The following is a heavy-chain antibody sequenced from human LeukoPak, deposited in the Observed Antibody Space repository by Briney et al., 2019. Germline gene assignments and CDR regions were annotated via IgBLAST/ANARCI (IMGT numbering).Heavy chain of an antibody. Sequence: ASVKVSCKASGYTFTGYYMHWVRQAPGQGLEWMGWINPNSGATNYAQKFQGRVSITRDTSISTVYMELTRLTPDDTAVYYCAREGHCTGGCCLDHWGQGTLVTASS. CDR1: GYTFTGYY. D-gene: IGHD2-15*01. CDR3: AREGHCTGGCCLDH. CDR2: INPNSGAT. J-gene: IGHJ4*02. V-gene: IGHV1-2*02.